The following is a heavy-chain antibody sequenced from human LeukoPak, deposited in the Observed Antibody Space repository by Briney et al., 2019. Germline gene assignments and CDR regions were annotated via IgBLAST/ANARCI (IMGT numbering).Heavy chain of an antibody. V-gene: IGHV3-21*01. Sequence: GGSLRLSCAASGFTFSSYGMSWVRQAPGKGLEWVSSISSSGSYIYYADSVKGRFTISRDNAKNSLYLQMNSLRAEDTAVYYCVELGITMIGGVWGKGTTVTISS. CDR2: ISSSGSYI. D-gene: IGHD3-10*02. J-gene: IGHJ6*04. CDR1: GFTFSSYG. CDR3: VELGITMIGGV.